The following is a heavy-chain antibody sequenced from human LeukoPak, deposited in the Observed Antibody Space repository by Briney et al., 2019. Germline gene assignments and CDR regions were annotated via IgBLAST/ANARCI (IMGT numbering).Heavy chain of an antibody. J-gene: IGHJ6*02. CDR1: GFTFNNYW. CDR3: AGCSSTSCYKTYYYYYYGMDV. CDR2: ISYDGSNK. V-gene: IGHV3-30*03. Sequence: GGSLRLSCAASGFTFNNYWMHWVRQAPGKGLEWVAVISYDGSNKYYADSVKGRFTISRDNSKNTLYLQMNSLRAEDTAVYYCAGCSSTSCYKTYYYYYYGMDVWGQGTTVTVSS. D-gene: IGHD2-2*02.